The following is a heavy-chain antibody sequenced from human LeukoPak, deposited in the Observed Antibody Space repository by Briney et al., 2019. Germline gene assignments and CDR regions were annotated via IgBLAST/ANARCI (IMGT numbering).Heavy chain of an antibody. V-gene: IGHV3-21*01. J-gene: IGHJ4*02. Sequence: PGGSLRLSCAASVFTFSSYSMNWVRQAPGKGLEWVSSISSSSSYIYYADSVKGRFTISRDNAKNSLYLQMNSLRAEDTAVYYCARGGIVVVPAAEFDYWGQGTLVTVSS. CDR3: ARGGIVVVPAAEFDY. D-gene: IGHD2-2*01. CDR2: ISSSSSYI. CDR1: VFTFSSYS.